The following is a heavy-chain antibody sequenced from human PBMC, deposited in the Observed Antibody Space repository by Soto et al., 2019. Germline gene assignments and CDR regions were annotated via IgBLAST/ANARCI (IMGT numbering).Heavy chain of an antibody. CDR3: ARERAVAGFDY. V-gene: IGHV1-8*01. Sequence: QVQLMQSGAEVKNPGASVKVSCKAPRYTFTSYDINWVRQATGQGLEWMGCMNPNSGNTGYAQKFQGRVTMTRNTSISTAYMELSSLRSEDTAVYYCARERAVAGFDYWGHGTLVTVSS. CDR2: MNPNSGNT. D-gene: IGHD6-19*01. CDR1: RYTFTSYD. J-gene: IGHJ4*01.